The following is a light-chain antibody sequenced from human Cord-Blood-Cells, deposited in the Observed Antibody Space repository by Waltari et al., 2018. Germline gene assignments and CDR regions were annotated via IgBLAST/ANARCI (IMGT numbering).Light chain of an antibody. CDR2: GAS. Sequence: EIVLTQSPGTLSLSPGERATLSCRARQSVSSSYLAWYQQKPGQAPRLLIDGASSRATGIPDRFSGSGSGTDFTLTISRLEPEDFAVYYCQQYGSSPLTFGGGTKVEIK. V-gene: IGKV3-20*01. CDR1: QSVSSSY. J-gene: IGKJ4*01. CDR3: QQYGSSPLT.